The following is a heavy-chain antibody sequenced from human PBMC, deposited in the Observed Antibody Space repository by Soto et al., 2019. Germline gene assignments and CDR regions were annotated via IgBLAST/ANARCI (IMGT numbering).Heavy chain of an antibody. V-gene: IGHV4-59*01. CDR2: VYYSGNT. D-gene: IGHD3-10*01. J-gene: IGHJ4*02. Sequence: KPSETLSLTCTVSGGSISGYYWSWIRRPPGKGLEFIGNVYYSGNTNYNPSLKSRVTMSVDTSKNQFSLKLRSVTAADTAVYYCARGSGSTFDYWGQGTLVTVSS. CDR3: ARGSGSTFDY. CDR1: GGSISGYY.